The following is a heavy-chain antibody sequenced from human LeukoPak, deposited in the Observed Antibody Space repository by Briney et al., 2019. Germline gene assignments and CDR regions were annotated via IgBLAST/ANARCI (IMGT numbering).Heavy chain of an antibody. J-gene: IGHJ4*02. CDR2: ISSTGGTI. D-gene: IGHD1-1*01. Sequence: PGGSLRLSCAASGFTFSTNSMNWVRQAPGKGLEWVSYISSTGGTIYYADSMKGRFTISRDNAKNSLYLQMNSLRADDTAVYYCAKGTSSLRTTTPADYWGQGTLVTVSS. CDR1: GFTFSTNS. CDR3: AKGTSSLRTTTPADY. V-gene: IGHV3-48*04.